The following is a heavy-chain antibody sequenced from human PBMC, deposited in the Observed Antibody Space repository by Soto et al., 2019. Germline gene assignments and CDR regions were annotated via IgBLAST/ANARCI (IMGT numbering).Heavy chain of an antibody. J-gene: IGHJ6*04. CDR3: AKGGFWVHYGLDV. D-gene: IGHD3-16*01. Sequence: EVQLLESGGGLVQPGGSLRLSCAASGFAFSACAMNWVRQAPGKGLEWVSAISASGETTFYADSLKGRFTISRDNSQNTVYMQINDLRAEDTAVYYCAKGGFWVHYGLDVWGKGTTVSVSS. CDR1: GFAFSACA. V-gene: IGHV3-23*01. CDR2: ISASGETT.